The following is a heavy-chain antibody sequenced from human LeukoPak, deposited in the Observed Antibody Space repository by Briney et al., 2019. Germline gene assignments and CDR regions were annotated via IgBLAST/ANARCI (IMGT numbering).Heavy chain of an antibody. J-gene: IGHJ4*02. CDR1: GGSIRSYY. D-gene: IGHD6-19*01. CDR2: INHSGST. Sequence: SETLSLTCTVSGGSIRSYYWSWIRQPPGKGLEWIGEINHSGSTNYNPSLRSRVTVSVHTSKNQLSLKLSSVTAADTAVYYCARQWLVSPLFDYWGQGTLVTVSS. V-gene: IGHV4-34*01. CDR3: ARQWLVSPLFDY.